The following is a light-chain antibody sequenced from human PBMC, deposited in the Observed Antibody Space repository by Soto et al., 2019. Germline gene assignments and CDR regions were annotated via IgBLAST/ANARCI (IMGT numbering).Light chain of an antibody. Sequence: DIQMTQSPSSLSASVGDRVTITCRASQSISIYLNWYQQKPGKAPKLLIYSASTLQSGAPSRFSGIGSETDFTLTISSLQPEDFATYYCQQNYNTPRTFGQGTKVEI. V-gene: IGKV1-39*01. CDR3: QQNYNTPRT. CDR2: SAS. CDR1: QSISIY. J-gene: IGKJ1*01.